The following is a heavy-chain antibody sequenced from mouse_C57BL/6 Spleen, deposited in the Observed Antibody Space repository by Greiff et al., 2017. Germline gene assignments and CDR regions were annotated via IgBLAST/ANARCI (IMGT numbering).Heavy chain of an antibody. CDR2: IDPETGGT. CDR1: GYTFTDYE. V-gene: IGHV1-15*01. J-gene: IGHJ3*01. CDR3: TRSGGAY. Sequence: VQLQQPGAELVRPGASVTLSCKASGYTFTDYEMHWVKQTPVHGLEWIGAIDPETGGTAYNQKFKGKAILTADKSSSTAYMELRSLTSEESAVYYCTRSGGAYWGQGTLVTVSA. D-gene: IGHD3-1*01.